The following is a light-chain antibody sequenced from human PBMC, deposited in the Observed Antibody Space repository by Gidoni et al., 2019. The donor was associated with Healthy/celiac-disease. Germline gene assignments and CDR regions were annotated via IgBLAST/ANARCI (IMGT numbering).Light chain of an antibody. CDR1: QSVSSSY. CDR3: QQYGSSPWT. Sequence: EIVLTPSPGTLSLHPGERATLSCRASQSVSSSYLAWYQQKPGQAPRLLIYGASSRATGIPDRFSGSGSGTDFTLTISRLEPEDFAVYYCQQYGSSPWTFGQGTKVEIK. J-gene: IGKJ1*01. V-gene: IGKV3-20*01. CDR2: GAS.